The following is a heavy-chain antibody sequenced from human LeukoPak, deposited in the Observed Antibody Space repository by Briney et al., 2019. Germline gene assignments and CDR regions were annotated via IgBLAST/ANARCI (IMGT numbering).Heavy chain of an antibody. J-gene: IGHJ4*02. CDR1: GYSISSGYY. Sequence: WETLSLTCAVSGYSISSGYYWGWIRQPPGKGLEWIGSIYHSGSTYYNPSLKSRVTISVDTSKNQFSLKLSSVTAADTAVYYCARLSYDYVWGSYRYDAYFDYWGQGTLVTVSS. D-gene: IGHD3-16*02. V-gene: IGHV4-38-2*01. CDR2: IYHSGST. CDR3: ARLSYDYVWGSYRYDAYFDY.